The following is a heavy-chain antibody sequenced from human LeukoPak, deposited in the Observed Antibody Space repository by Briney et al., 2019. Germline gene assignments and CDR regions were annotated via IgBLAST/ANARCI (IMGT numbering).Heavy chain of an antibody. Sequence: PGGSLRLSCAASGFTFSSYWMSWVRQAPGKGLEWVANIKQDGSEKYYVDSVKGRFTISRDNAKNSLYLQMNSLRAEDTAVYYCARGGVPDYYDSSGYYDYYFDYWGQGTLVTVSS. CDR2: IKQDGSEK. CDR3: ARGGVPDYYDSSGYYDYYFDY. CDR1: GFTFSSYW. J-gene: IGHJ4*02. D-gene: IGHD3-22*01. V-gene: IGHV3-7*01.